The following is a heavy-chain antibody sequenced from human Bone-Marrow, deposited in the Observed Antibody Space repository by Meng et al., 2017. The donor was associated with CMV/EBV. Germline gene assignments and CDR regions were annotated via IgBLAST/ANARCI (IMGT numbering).Heavy chain of an antibody. V-gene: IGHV3-74*01. D-gene: IGHD3-3*01. CDR1: G. CDR3: ARGPTSPDDFWSGSIGWFDP. CDR2: INSDGGSK. Sequence: GRNWVRQAQGKAMMWVSRINSDGGSKRYADCVKGRYTIYRDNAKSTLYLQMNSLRAEDTAVYYCARGPTSPDDFWSGSIGWFDPWGQGTLVTVSS. J-gene: IGHJ5*02.